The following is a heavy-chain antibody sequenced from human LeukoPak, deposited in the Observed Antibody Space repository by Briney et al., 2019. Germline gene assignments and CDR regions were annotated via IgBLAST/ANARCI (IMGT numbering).Heavy chain of an antibody. D-gene: IGHD3-3*02. CDR2: ISSSSNTM. CDR1: GFTFSSYS. Sequence: PGGSLRLSCAASGFTFSSYSMNWVRQAPGKGLEWVSYISSSSNTMYYADSVKGRFTISRDNDKNSLYLQMSSLRAEDTAVYYCARRVALNAFDIWGQGTMVTVSS. V-gene: IGHV3-48*01. CDR3: ARRVALNAFDI. J-gene: IGHJ3*02.